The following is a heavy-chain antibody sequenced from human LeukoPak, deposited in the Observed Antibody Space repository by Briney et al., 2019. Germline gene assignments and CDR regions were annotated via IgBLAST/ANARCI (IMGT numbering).Heavy chain of an antibody. J-gene: IGHJ4*02. CDR2: IYYSGST. V-gene: IGHV4-59*12. CDR1: GGSISSYY. D-gene: IGHD5-12*01. Sequence: SETLSLTCTVSGGSISSYYWSWIRQPPGKGLEWIGYIYYSGSTYYNPSLKSRVTISVDTSKNQFSLKLSSVTAADTAVYYCARERGYSGYGHFDYWGQGTLVTVSS. CDR3: ARERGYSGYGHFDY.